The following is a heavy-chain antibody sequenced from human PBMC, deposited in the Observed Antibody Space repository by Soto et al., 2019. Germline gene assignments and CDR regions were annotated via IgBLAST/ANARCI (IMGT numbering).Heavy chain of an antibody. Sequence: EVQLVESGGGLVQPGGSLRLACAASGFSFSSYCMYWVRQAPGKGLVWVSRINSAGSSTNYADSVKGRFTISRDNAKKSLYLQMKSLRAEDTAVYYCASDQFVFDCTHVAGIDYWGQGALVIVS. V-gene: IGHV3-74*01. J-gene: IGHJ4*02. D-gene: IGHD3-9*01. CDR1: GFSFSSYC. CDR3: ASDQFVFDCTHVAGIDY. CDR2: INSAGSST.